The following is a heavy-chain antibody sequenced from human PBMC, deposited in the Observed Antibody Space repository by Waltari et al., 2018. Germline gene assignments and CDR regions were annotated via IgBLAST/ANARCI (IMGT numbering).Heavy chain of an antibody. V-gene: IGHV3-33*01. CDR1: GFSFSTYG. CDR2: RWFYGSKK. CDR3: ARVIRGSSDAFDI. Sequence: QVQLVESGGAVVQPGRSLRLSCAASGFSFSTYGMHWVRQAPGKGLEVVALRWFYGSKKYYADSWKGRFTISRDNSKNTLYLQMSSLRVEDTDLYYCARVIRGSSDAFDIWGQGTVVTVSS. J-gene: IGHJ3*02. D-gene: IGHD6-6*01.